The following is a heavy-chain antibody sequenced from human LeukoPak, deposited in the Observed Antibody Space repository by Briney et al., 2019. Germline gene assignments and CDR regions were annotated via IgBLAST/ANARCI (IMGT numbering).Heavy chain of an antibody. D-gene: IGHD3-22*01. CDR2: IWYDGSNK. V-gene: IGHV3-33*06. Sequence: GGSLRLSCAASGFTFSSYGMHWVRQAPGTGLEWVAVIWYDGSNKYYADSVKGRFTISRDNSKNTLYLQMNSLRAEDTAVYYCAKDDDSRNNWGQGTLVTVSS. J-gene: IGHJ4*02. CDR1: GFTFSSYG. CDR3: AKDDDSRNN.